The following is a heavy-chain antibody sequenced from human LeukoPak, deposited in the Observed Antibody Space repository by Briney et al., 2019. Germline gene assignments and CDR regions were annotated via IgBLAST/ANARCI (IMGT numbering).Heavy chain of an antibody. V-gene: IGHV3-74*01. CDR3: TRQWHTPSDY. Sequence: GGSLRLSCAASGFIFNNYWMHWVRQTPGEGPLWLSRINGDGSSTSYANSVRGRFIISRDNAKNTLYLQMNSLRAEDTAVYYCTRQWHTPSDYWGQGTLVTVSS. CDR1: GFIFNNYW. J-gene: IGHJ4*02. D-gene: IGHD6-19*01. CDR2: INGDGSST.